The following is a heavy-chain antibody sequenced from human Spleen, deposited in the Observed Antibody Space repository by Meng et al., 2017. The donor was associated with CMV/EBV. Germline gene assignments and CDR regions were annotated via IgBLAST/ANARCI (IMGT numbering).Heavy chain of an antibody. V-gene: IGHV3-7*04. CDR2: RNQDGSQK. CDR3: ARVAAAGRGMDV. D-gene: IGHD6-13*01. J-gene: IGHJ6*02. CDR1: GFTFSSHW. Sequence: GGSLRLSCAASGFTFSSHWMTWVRQAPGKGLEWVANRNQDGSQKNYVDSVKGRFTISRDNAKNSLFLQMNSLRAEDTAVYYCARVAAAGRGMDVWGQGTTVTVSS.